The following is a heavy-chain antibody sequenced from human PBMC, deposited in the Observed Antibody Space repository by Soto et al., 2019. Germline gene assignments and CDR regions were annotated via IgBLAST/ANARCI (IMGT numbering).Heavy chain of an antibody. D-gene: IGHD4-17*01. CDR1: GGTFSSYA. Sequence: SVKVSCKASGGTFSSYAISWVRQAPGQGLEWMGGIIPIFGTANYAQKFQGRVTITADESTSTAYMELSSLRSEDTAVYYCASTTTVTSNWFDPWGQGTLVTVSS. V-gene: IGHV1-69*13. J-gene: IGHJ5*02. CDR3: ASTTTVTSNWFDP. CDR2: IIPIFGTA.